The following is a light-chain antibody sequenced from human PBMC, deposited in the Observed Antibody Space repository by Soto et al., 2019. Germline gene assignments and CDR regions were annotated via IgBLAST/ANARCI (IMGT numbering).Light chain of an antibody. Sequence: EIVLTQSPGTLSLSPGERATLSCRASQSVSSSYLAWYQQKPGQAPRLLIYGASSRATGIPDRFSGSGSGTDFTLTISRLEPEDFAVYYCQKYGSSLFTFGPGTKVD. CDR2: GAS. CDR3: QKYGSSLFT. J-gene: IGKJ3*01. CDR1: QSVSSSY. V-gene: IGKV3-20*01.